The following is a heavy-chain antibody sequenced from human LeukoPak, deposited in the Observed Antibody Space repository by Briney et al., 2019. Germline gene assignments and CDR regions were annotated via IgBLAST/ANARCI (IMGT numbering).Heavy chain of an antibody. CDR2: ISDGSRNT. V-gene: IGHV3-21*01. D-gene: IGHD3-9*01. J-gene: IGHJ4*02. Sequence: GGSLRLSCATSGFTFSSYTMNWVRQTPGKGLQWVSTISDGSRNTNYADSVKGRFTISRDNAKNSLYLRMNSLRAEDTAVYYCARGGVGYFDWLLFDYWGQGTLVTVSS. CDR1: GFTFSSYT. CDR3: ARGGVGYFDWLLFDY.